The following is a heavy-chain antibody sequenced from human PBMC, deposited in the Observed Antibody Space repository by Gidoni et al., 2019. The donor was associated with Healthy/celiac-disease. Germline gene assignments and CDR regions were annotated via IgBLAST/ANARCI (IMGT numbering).Heavy chain of an antibody. V-gene: IGHV1-69*01. CDR1: GGTFSSYA. Sequence: QLQLVQSGAEVKTPGSSVKVSCQASGGTFSSYATSWVRQAPGQGLEWMGGIIPIFGTANYAQKFQGRVTITADESTSTAYMELSSLRSEDTAVYYCARGNVDIVATIRNDAFDIWGQGTMVTVSS. D-gene: IGHD5-12*01. CDR3: ARGNVDIVATIRNDAFDI. J-gene: IGHJ3*02. CDR2: IIPIFGTA.